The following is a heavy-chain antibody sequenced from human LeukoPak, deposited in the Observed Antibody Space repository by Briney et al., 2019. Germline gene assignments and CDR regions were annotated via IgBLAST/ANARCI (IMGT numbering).Heavy chain of an antibody. CDR3: ASKTQGYSGYVDAFDI. V-gene: IGHV4-4*02. Sequence: SGTLSLTCAVSGGSISSSNWWSWVRQPPGKGLEWIGEIYHSGSTNYNPSLKSRVTISVDKSKNQFSLKLSSVTAAVTAVYYCASKTQGYSGYVDAFDIWGQGTMVTVSS. CDR1: GGSISSSNW. J-gene: IGHJ3*02. D-gene: IGHD5-12*01. CDR2: IYHSGST.